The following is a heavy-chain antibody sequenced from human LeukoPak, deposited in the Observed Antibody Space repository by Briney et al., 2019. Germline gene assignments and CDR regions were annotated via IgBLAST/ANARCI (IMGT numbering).Heavy chain of an antibody. CDR1: GFTFDDYA. D-gene: IGHD6-19*01. CDR3: AKGLQQWLVGAKTQRDYYYYYYMDV. CDR2: ISWDGGST. V-gene: IGHV3-43D*03. J-gene: IGHJ6*03. Sequence: GGSLRLSCAASGFTFDDYAMHWVRQAPGKGLEWVPLISWDGGSTYYADSVKGRFTISRDNSKNSLYLQMNSLRAEDTALYYCAKGLQQWLVGAKTQRDYYYYYYMDVWGKGTTVTVSS.